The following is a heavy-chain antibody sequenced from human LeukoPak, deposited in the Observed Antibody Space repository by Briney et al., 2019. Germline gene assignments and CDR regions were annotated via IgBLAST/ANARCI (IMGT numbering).Heavy chain of an antibody. Sequence: ASVKVSCKASGGTFSIYAISWVRQAPDQGLEWMGGIIPIFGTANYAQKFQGRVTITADESTSTAYMELSSLRSEDTAVYYCARMSPGDLFDYWGQGTLVTVSS. D-gene: IGHD7-27*01. CDR3: ARMSPGDLFDY. CDR1: GGTFSIYA. J-gene: IGHJ4*02. CDR2: IIPIFGTA. V-gene: IGHV1-69*13.